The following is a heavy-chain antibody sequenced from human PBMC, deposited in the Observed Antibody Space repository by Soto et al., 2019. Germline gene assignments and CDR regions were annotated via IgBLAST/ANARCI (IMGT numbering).Heavy chain of an antibody. V-gene: IGHV1-3*01. Sequence: ASVKVSCKASGYTFTSYTMHWVRQAPGQRLEWMGWITAGNGNTKYSQKFQGRVTITRDTSASTVYMELNSLTSEDTAVYYCARTAGPTPFDPWGQGTPVT. D-gene: IGHD6-19*01. CDR2: ITAGNGNT. CDR3: ARTAGPTPFDP. J-gene: IGHJ5*02. CDR1: GYTFTSYT.